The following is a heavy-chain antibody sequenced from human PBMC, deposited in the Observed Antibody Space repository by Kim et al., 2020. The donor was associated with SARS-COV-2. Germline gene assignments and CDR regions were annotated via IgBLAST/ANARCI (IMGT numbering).Heavy chain of an antibody. CDR1: GFTFSSFW. CDR2: IKQDGSER. CDR3: ARGGNSLPWFDP. J-gene: IGHJ5*02. Sequence: GGSLRLSCAASGFTFSSFWMSWVRQAPGKGLEWVANIKQDGSERYSVDSVKGRFTISRDNAKNSLYLQMNSLRVEDTAVYYCARGGNSLPWFDPWGQGTLVTVSS. D-gene: IGHD6-13*01. V-gene: IGHV3-7*03.